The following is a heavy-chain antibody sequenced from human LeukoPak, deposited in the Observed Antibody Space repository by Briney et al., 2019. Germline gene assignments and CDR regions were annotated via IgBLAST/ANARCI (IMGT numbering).Heavy chain of an antibody. CDR2: ISGSGRNT. CDR1: GFTFSTYA. D-gene: IGHD3-10*01. Sequence: GGSLRLSCVVSGFTFSTYAMSWVRQAPGKGLEWVAFISGSGRNTYYADSVKGRFTISRDNFRNTLSLQMNSLRPDDTAIYYCAKDEGVVLSTSFDFGHWGQGTLVAVSS. V-gene: IGHV3-23*01. J-gene: IGHJ4*02. CDR3: AKDEGVVLSTSFDFGH.